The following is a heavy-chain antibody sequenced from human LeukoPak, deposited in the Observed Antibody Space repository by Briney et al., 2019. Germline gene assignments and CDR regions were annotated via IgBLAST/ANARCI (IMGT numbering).Heavy chain of an antibody. CDR2: FDPVDGET. CDR3: ATAAIAAAGHFDY. CDR1: GYMLHELS. V-gene: IGHV1-24*01. D-gene: IGHD6-13*01. J-gene: IGHJ4*02. Sequence: WASVKVSCKVSGYMLHELSMHWVRQAPGKGLEWMGGFDPVDGETIYAQKFQGRVTMTEDTSTDTAYMELSSLRSEDTAVYYCATAAIAAAGHFDYWGQGTLVTVSS.